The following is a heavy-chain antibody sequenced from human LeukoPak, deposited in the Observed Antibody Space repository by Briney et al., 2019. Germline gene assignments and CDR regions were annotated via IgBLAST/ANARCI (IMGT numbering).Heavy chain of an antibody. Sequence: NPSETLSLTRTGSGGSISSDYWSWIRQPPGKGLEWIGYISYSGSTNYNPSLKSRVTISVATSKNQFSLKVSSVTAADTAVYYCARHDYGYYYFDYWGHGTLVTVSS. CDR3: ARHDYGYYYFDY. D-gene: IGHD4-17*01. V-gene: IGHV4-59*08. J-gene: IGHJ4*01. CDR1: GGSISSDY. CDR2: ISYSGST.